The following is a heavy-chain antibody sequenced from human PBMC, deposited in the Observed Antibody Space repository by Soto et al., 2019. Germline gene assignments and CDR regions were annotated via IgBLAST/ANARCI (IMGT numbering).Heavy chain of an antibody. CDR1: GGSISSSSYY. CDR3: ARRGSLVVTNWFDP. Sequence: PSETLSLTCTVSGGSISSSSYYWGWIRQPPGKGLEWIGSIYYSGSTYYNPSLKSRVTISVDTSKNQFSLKLSSVTAADTAVYYCARRGSLVVTNWFDPWGQGTLVTVSS. J-gene: IGHJ5*02. V-gene: IGHV4-39*01. CDR2: IYYSGST. D-gene: IGHD2-21*02.